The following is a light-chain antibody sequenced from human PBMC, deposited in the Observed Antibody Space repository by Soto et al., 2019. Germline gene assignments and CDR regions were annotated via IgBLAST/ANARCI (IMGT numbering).Light chain of an antibody. CDR2: AAS. CDR1: QSISSW. CDR3: QQCYRLPPT. V-gene: IGKV1-5*01. J-gene: IGKJ1*01. Sequence: DIQMTQSPSTLSASVGDRVTITCRASQSISSWLAWYQQKPVKAPKLLIYAASSLQTGVPSRFSGSGSGTDFTLTISSLQPEDFATYYSQQCYRLPPTFGQGTKVDI.